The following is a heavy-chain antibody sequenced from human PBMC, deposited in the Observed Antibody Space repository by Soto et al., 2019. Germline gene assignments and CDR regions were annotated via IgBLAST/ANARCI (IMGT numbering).Heavy chain of an antibody. J-gene: IGHJ4*02. CDR3: AKDSEYSIAATTFDY. V-gene: IGHV3-23*01. CDR2: ISGSGGST. Sequence: PGGSLRLSCAASGFTFSSYAMSWVRQAPGKGLEWVSAISGSGGSTYYADSVKGRFTISRDNSKNTLYLQMNSLRAKDTAVYYCAKDSEYSIAATTFDYWGQGTLVTVSS. CDR1: GFTFSSYA. D-gene: IGHD6-13*01.